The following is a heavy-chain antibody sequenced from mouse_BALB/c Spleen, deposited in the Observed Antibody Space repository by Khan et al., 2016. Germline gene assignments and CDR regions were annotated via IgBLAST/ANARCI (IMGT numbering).Heavy chain of an antibody. V-gene: IGHV1-9*01. Sequence: QVQLQQPGAELVKPGASVKISCKATGYTFSSYWIEWVKQRPGHGLEWIGEILPGGGTTNYNEKFKGKATFTADISSNTAYMQLSSLTSEDSAVYYCARMCDGYDPWFVYWGQGTLVTVSA. D-gene: IGHD2-2*01. J-gene: IGHJ3*01. CDR1: GYTFSSYW. CDR3: ARMCDGYDPWFVY. CDR2: ILPGGGTT.